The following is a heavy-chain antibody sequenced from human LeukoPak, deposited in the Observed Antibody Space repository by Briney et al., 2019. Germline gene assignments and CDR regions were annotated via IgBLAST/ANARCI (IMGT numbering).Heavy chain of an antibody. D-gene: IGHD2-15*01. J-gene: IGHJ4*02. CDR3: AKQLGYCSDGSCYFPY. Sequence: GGSLRLSCAASGFTFSSFAMHWVRQAPGKGLEWVSAISNNGGYTYYADSVQGRFTISRDNSKSTLCLQMNSLRAEDTAVYYCAKQLGYCSDGSCYFPYWGQGTLVTVSS. CDR2: ISNNGGYT. V-gene: IGHV3-23*01. CDR1: GFTFSSFA.